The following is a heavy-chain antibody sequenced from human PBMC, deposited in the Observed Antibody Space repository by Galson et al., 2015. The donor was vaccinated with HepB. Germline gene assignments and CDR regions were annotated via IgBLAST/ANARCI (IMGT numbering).Heavy chain of an antibody. CDR2: ISYDGSNK. D-gene: IGHD3-9*01. CDR3: AKGLDGVLRYFDWLSLDY. J-gene: IGHJ4*02. V-gene: IGHV3-30*18. Sequence: SLRLSCAASGFTFSSYGMHWVRQAPGKGLEWVAVISYDGSNKYYADSVKGRFTISRDNSKNTLYLQMNSLRAEDTAVYYCAKGLDGVLRYFDWLSLDYWGQGTLVTVSS. CDR1: GFTFSSYG.